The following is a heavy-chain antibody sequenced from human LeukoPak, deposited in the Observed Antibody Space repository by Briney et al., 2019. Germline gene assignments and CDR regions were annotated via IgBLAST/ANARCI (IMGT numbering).Heavy chain of an antibody. V-gene: IGHV4-39*07. J-gene: IGHJ4*02. D-gene: IGHD5-24*01. CDR3: ARDLRPVEMATFDY. CDR1: GGSISSSSYY. Sequence: PSETLSLTCTVSGGSISSSSYYWGWIRQPPGKGLEWIGSIYYSGSTYYNPSLKSRVTISVDTSKNQFSLKLSSVTAADTAVYYCARDLRPVEMATFDYWGQGTLVTVSS. CDR2: IYYSGST.